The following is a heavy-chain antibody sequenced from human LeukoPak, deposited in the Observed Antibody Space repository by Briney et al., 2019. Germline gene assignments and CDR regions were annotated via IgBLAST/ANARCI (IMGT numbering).Heavy chain of an antibody. Sequence: GRSLRLSCAASGFTFSSYGMHWVRQAPGKGLEWVAVISYDGSNKYYAGSVKGRFTISRDNSKNTLYLQMNSLRAEDTAVYYCAKDVDGYFDYWGQGTLVTVSS. CDR1: GFTFSSYG. J-gene: IGHJ4*02. CDR2: ISYDGSNK. V-gene: IGHV3-30*18. CDR3: AKDVDGYFDY.